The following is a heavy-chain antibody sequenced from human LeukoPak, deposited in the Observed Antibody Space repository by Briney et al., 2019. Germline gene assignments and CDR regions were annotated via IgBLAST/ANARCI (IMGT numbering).Heavy chain of an antibody. CDR1: GGSISSYY. V-gene: IGHV4-59*08. CDR3: ARLAGDYRVTTFDY. Sequence: SETLSLTCTVSGGSISSYYWSWIRHPPGKGLEWIGYIYYSGSTNYNPSLKSRVTISVDTSKNQFSLKLSSVTAADTAVYYCARLAGDYRVTTFDYWGQGTLVTVSS. CDR2: IYYSGST. J-gene: IGHJ4*02. D-gene: IGHD4-17*01.